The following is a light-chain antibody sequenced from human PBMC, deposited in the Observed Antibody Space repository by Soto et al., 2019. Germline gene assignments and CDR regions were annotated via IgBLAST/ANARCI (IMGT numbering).Light chain of an antibody. Sequence: EIVLTQSPATLSLSPGERATLSCRASQSISTYLGWYQHKPGQAPRLLIYDASNRATGVPARFSGSGSGTDFTLTISSLEHDDSAVYYCQQRSHWPPITFGQGTRLEI. CDR1: QSISTY. CDR3: QQRSHWPPIT. J-gene: IGKJ5*01. CDR2: DAS. V-gene: IGKV3-11*01.